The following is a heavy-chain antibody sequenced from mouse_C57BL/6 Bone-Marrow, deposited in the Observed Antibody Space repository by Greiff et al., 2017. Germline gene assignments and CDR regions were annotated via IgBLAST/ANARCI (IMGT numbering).Heavy chain of an antibody. CDR1: GYTFTSYW. D-gene: IGHD3-2*02. CDR2: IDPSDSYT. J-gene: IGHJ4*01. V-gene: IGHV1-69*01. CDR3: ARESSGYAMDY. Sequence: QVQLQQPGAELVMPGASVKVSCKASGYTFTSYWMHWVKQRPGQGLEWIGEIDPSDSYTNYNQKFKGKSTLTVDKSSSTAYMQLSSLTSEDSAVYYCARESSGYAMDYWGQGTSVTVSS.